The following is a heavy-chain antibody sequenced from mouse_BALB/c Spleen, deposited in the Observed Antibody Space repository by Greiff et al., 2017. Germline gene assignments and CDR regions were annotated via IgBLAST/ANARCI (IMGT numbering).Heavy chain of an antibody. CDR2: ISSGSSTI. Sequence: EVKLMESGGGLVQPGGSRKLSCAASGFTFSSFGMHWVRQAPEKGLEWVAYISSGSSTIYYADTVKGRFTISRDNPKNTLFLQMTSLRSEDTAMYYCARDHYYGPFAYWGQGTLVTVSA. J-gene: IGHJ3*01. CDR3: ARDHYYGPFAY. V-gene: IGHV5-17*02. D-gene: IGHD1-2*01. CDR1: GFTFSSFG.